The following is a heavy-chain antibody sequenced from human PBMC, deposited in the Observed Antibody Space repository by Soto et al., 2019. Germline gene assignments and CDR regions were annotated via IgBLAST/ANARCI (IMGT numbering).Heavy chain of an antibody. Sequence: GESLKISCKGSGYSFTSYWISWVRQMPGKGLEWMGRIDPSDSYTNYSPSFQGHVTISADKSISTAYLQWSSLKASDTAMYYCATLYYYDSSGYYPPRLLFDYWGQGTLVTVSS. CDR1: GYSFTSYW. CDR3: ATLYYYDSSGYYPPRLLFDY. D-gene: IGHD3-22*01. V-gene: IGHV5-10-1*01. CDR2: IDPSDSYT. J-gene: IGHJ4*02.